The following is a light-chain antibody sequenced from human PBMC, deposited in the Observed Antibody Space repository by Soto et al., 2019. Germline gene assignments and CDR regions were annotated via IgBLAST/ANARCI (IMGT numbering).Light chain of an antibody. J-gene: IGLJ1*01. V-gene: IGLV1-40*01. CDR3: QSYDDSLSSYV. CDR2: SNS. Sequence: QSVLTQPPSVSGAPGQRVTISCTGSSSNIGAGYDVHWYQQLPGTAPKLLIYSNSNRPSGVPDRFSGSKSGSSASLAITGLQDEDEADYYCQSYDDSLSSYVFGSGTKVTVL. CDR1: SSNIGAGYD.